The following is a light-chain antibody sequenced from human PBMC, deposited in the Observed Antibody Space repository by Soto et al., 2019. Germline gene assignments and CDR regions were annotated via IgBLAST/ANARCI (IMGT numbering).Light chain of an antibody. CDR2: DAF. V-gene: IGKV3-11*01. Sequence: EIVLTQSPATPSLSPGERATLSCRASQSVSTYLAWYQQKHGQAPRLLIYDAFNRATGVPARFRDSGSGTDCTITISGLEQEDGSVYDCQQRDKWPITFSQGTRLEIK. J-gene: IGKJ5*01. CDR3: QQRDKWPIT. CDR1: QSVSTY.